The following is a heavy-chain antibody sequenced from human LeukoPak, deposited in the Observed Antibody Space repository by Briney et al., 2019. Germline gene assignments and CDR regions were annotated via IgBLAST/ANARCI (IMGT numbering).Heavy chain of an antibody. D-gene: IGHD5-12*01. V-gene: IGHV4-59*01. Sequence: PSETLSLTCTVSGGSISSYYWSWIRQPPGKGLEWIGYIYYSGSTNYNPSLKSRVTISVDTSKNQFSLRLTSVTAADTAVYSCARGGYTPDQAFDIWGQGTMVTVSS. CDR3: ARGGYTPDQAFDI. CDR1: GGSISSYY. CDR2: IYYSGST. J-gene: IGHJ3*02.